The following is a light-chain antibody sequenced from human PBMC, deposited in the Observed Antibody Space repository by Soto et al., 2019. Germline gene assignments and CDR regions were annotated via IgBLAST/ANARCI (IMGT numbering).Light chain of an antibody. CDR2: AAS. CDR3: LPDYAYFWA. CDR1: QGIRSA. V-gene: IGKV1-6*01. J-gene: IGKJ1*01. Sequence: AIQLTQSPSSLSASVGDRVTITCRASQGIRSALGWYQQKPGKVPKLLIYAASTLQSGVPSRFSGSGFGTDFTLTINSLQPEDFATYYCLPDYAYFWAFGQGTKVDIK.